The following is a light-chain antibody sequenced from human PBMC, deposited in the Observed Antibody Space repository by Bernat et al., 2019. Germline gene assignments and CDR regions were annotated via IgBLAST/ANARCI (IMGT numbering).Light chain of an antibody. CDR2: AAS. Sequence: DIVLTQSPDTLSLSPGETATLSCRASQSVSTFLGWYQQKPCQPPRLLIHAASDRATGVPARFSGSGSGTDFTLTISDLEPEDFGVYYCQQRSKWPLITFGQGTRLEIK. J-gene: IGKJ5*01. CDR1: QSVSTF. V-gene: IGKV3-11*01. CDR3: QQRSKWPLIT.